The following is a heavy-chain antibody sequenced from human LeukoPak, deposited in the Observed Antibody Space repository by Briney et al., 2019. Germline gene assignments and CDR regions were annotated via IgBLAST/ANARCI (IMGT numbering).Heavy chain of an antibody. V-gene: IGHV3-43D*03. CDR2: ISWDGGST. Sequence: PGGSLRLSCAASRFTFDDYAMHWVRQAPGKGLEWVSLISWDGGSTYYADSVKGRFTISRDNSKNSLYLQMNSLRAEDTAVYYCARSFSGYDPHLWGQGTLVTVSS. D-gene: IGHD5-12*01. J-gene: IGHJ4*02. CDR3: ARSFSGYDPHL. CDR1: RFTFDDYA.